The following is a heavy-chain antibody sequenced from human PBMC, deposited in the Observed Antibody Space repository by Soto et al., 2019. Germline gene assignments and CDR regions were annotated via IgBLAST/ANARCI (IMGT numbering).Heavy chain of an antibody. J-gene: IGHJ5*02. D-gene: IGHD6-19*01. Sequence: SQTLSLTCAISGDSVSSNSAAWNWIRQSPSGGLEWLGRTYYRSKWYNDYAVSVKSRITINPATSKNPFSLQLNSVTPENTAVYYCARDHVYSSGWLGWFDPWGQGTLVTVSS. CDR2: TYYRSKWYN. CDR3: ARDHVYSSGWLGWFDP. CDR1: GDSVSSNSAA. V-gene: IGHV6-1*01.